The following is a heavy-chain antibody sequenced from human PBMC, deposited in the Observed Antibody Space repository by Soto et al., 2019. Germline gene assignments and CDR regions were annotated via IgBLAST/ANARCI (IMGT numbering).Heavy chain of an antibody. D-gene: IGHD2-15*01. V-gene: IGHV3-9*01. CDR1: GFTFDDYA. CDR3: AKDAYCSGGSCLSWFDP. J-gene: IGHJ5*02. Sequence: QPVGSLRLSCAASGFTFDDYAMHWVRQAPGKGLEWVSGISWNSGSIGYADSVKGRFTISRDNAKNSLYLQMNSLRAEDTALYYCAKDAYCSGGSCLSWFDPWGQGTLVTVSS. CDR2: ISWNSGSI.